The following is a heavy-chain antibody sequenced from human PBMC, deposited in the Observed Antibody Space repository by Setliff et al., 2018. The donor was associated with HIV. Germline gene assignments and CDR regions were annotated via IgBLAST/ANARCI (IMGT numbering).Heavy chain of an antibody. CDR2: ISWNGGTI. D-gene: IGHD4-4*01. V-gene: IGHV3-9*01. Sequence: GGSLRLSCVASGFTFDDYAMHWVRQAPGKGLDWVSGISWNGGTIDYADSVKGRFTISRDNAKNSLYLQMNSLRTEDTAVYYCAKEGSNWYPPNYFDYWGQGTLVTVSS. J-gene: IGHJ4*02. CDR3: AKEGSNWYPPNYFDY. CDR1: GFTFDDYA.